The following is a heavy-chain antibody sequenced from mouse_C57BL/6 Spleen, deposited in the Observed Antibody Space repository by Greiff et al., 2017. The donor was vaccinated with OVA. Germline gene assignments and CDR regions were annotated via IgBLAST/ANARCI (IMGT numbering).Heavy chain of an antibody. CDR3: AREPHYYGSSYYAMDY. Sequence: VKLMESGAELVMPGASVKLSCKASGYTFTSYWMHWVKQRPGQGLEWIGEIDPSDSYTNYNQKFKGKSTLTVDKSSSTAYMQLSSLTSEDSAVYYCAREPHYYGSSYYAMDYWGQGTSVTVSS. CDR2: IDPSDSYT. J-gene: IGHJ4*01. V-gene: IGHV1-69*01. CDR1: GYTFTSYW. D-gene: IGHD1-1*01.